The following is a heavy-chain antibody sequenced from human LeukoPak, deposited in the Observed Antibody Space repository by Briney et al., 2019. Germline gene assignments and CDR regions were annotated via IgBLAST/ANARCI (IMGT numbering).Heavy chain of an antibody. Sequence: SVKVSCRASGGTFSSCAIRWVRQAPGQGLECRGRIIPICGTANYAQKFQGRVTIPTDESTSSAYMELSSLRYEAPAVCYCASRYYYDSSEDSWGQGTMGTVS. CDR3: ASRYYYDSSEDS. J-gene: IGHJ3*02. CDR1: GGTFSSCA. D-gene: IGHD3-22*01. V-gene: IGHV1-69*05. CDR2: IIPICGTA.